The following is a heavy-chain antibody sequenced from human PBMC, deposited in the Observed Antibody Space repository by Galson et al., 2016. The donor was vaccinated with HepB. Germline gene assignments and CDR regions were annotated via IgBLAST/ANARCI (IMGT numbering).Heavy chain of an antibody. CDR1: GFTLSNFD. J-gene: IGHJ3*02. D-gene: IGHD3-16*01. CDR2: ISFTGSYK. V-gene: IGHV3-30-3*01. Sequence: SLRLSCAASGFTLSNFDMHWVRQAPGKGLVWVGFISFTGSYKSYAGSVKGRFTIFRDTSKNILYLQMNSLGTDDTAVYYCARGADSGGASVLGIWGQGTMVTVSS. CDR3: ARGADSGGASVLGI.